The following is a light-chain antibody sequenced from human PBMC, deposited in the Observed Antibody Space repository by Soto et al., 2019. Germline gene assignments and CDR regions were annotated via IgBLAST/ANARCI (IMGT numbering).Light chain of an antibody. J-gene: IGKJ3*01. Sequence: PSTLSASVGDRVSITCRASQSISNWLAWYQQKPGKAPKLLIYDASSLESGVPSRFSGSGSGTEFTLTISSLQPDDFATYYCQQYNSYSRTFGPGTKVDIK. CDR2: DAS. V-gene: IGKV1-5*01. CDR1: QSISNW. CDR3: QQYNSYSRT.